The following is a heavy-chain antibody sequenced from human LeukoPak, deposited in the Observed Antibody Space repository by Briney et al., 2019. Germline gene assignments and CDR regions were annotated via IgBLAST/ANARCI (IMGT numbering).Heavy chain of an antibody. V-gene: IGHV3-21*01. Sequence: GGSLRLSCAASGFTFSTYTMTWVRQAPGKGLEWVSSISSSSSDIYYADSVKGRFTMSRDNAENSLYLQMNSLRAEDTAVYYCARPLSSSWYKDAFDTWGQGTMVTVSS. CDR3: ARPLSSSWYKDAFDT. D-gene: IGHD6-13*01. J-gene: IGHJ3*02. CDR1: GFTFSTYT. CDR2: ISSSSSDI.